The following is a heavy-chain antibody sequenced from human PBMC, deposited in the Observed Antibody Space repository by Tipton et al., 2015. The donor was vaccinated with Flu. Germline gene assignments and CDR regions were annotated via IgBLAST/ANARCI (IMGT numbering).Heavy chain of an antibody. J-gene: IGHJ6*02. V-gene: IGHV3-21*05. CDR1: GFSFGTYS. CDR2: ISSSGSII. CDR3: ARDHPPSITVLGEITDYFGMAV. D-gene: IGHD3-3*01. Sequence: QLVQSGGGLVKPGESLRLSCAASGFSFGTYSMNWVRQAPGKGLEWVSHISSSGSIINYADSVKGRFTISRDNAKNSLYLQMNSLRAEDTAVYYCARDHPPSITVLGEITDYFGMAVWGQGTTVTVSS.